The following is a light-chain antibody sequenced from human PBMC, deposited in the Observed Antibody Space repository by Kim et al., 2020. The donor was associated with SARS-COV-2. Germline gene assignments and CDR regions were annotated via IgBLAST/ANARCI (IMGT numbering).Light chain of an antibody. CDR2: GAS. Sequence: LSGSPGERVTLACRASQSVSTNLAWYQQKPGQAPRALIYGASTRATTTPARFSGTGSGTEFTLTISSLQSEDFAVYYCQQYNNWRTFGQGTKLEI. V-gene: IGKV3-15*01. CDR1: QSVSTN. CDR3: QQYNNWRT. J-gene: IGKJ2*02.